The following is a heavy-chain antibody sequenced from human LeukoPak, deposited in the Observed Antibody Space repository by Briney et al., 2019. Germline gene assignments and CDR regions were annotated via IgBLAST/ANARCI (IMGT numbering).Heavy chain of an antibody. D-gene: IGHD3-3*01. J-gene: IGHJ3*02. V-gene: IGHV4-39*07. CDR3: VREGAASAPHREHVFGTFDI. Sequence: PSETLSLTCTVSGGSITGSSYYWGWIRQSPGMRPEWIGNIYLRGTTHYHPSLNSRVTISLDTSKNKFSLTLTSVTAADTAIYYCVREGAASAPHREHVFGTFDIWGQGTMVTVS. CDR2: IYLRGTT. CDR1: GGSITGSSYY.